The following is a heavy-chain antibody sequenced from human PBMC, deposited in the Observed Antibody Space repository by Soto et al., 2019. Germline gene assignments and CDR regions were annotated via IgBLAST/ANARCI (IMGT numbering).Heavy chain of an antibody. Sequence: SEILCFTCAVHGGSVHGYYWHWIRQPPEKGLEWIGEINHTGGTHYNPSLKSRVTMSVDTSKNQFSLRLSSVTAADTAIYYCATRITVFGLLIPPFDPWGQGTQVTSPQ. CDR3: ATRITVFGLLIPPFDP. CDR1: GGSVHGYY. V-gene: IGHV4-34*01. J-gene: IGHJ5*02. D-gene: IGHD3-3*01. CDR2: INHTGGT.